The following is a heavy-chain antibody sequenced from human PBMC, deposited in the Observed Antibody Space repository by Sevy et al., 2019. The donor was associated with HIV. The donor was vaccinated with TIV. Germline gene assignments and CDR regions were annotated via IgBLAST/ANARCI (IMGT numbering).Heavy chain of an antibody. D-gene: IGHD6-19*01. Sequence: GGSLRLSCAASGFTFSSYSMNWVRQAPGKGLEWVSSISSSSSYIYYADSVKGRFTISRDNAKNSLYLQMNSLRAEDTAVYYCARGVGIAVAGTGNYWGQGTLLTVSS. J-gene: IGHJ4*02. V-gene: IGHV3-21*01. CDR1: GFTFSSYS. CDR2: ISSSSSYI. CDR3: ARGVGIAVAGTGNY.